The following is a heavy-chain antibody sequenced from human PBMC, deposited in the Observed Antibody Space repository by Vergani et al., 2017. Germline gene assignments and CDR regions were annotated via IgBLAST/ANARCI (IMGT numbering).Heavy chain of an antibody. Sequence: QVQLVESGGGVVQPGRSLRLSCAASGFTFNQYGMHWVRQAPGKGLEWVAVTWYDGNNKQYADSVKGRFTISRDNSKSTMYLQMNSLRDEDTGVYYCARSLDYWGQGTLVTVSS. CDR2: TWYDGNNK. CDR1: GFTFNQYG. J-gene: IGHJ4*02. CDR3: ARSLDY. V-gene: IGHV3-33*01.